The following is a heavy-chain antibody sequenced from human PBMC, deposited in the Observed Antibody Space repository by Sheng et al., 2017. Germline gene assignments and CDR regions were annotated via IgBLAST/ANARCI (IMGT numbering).Heavy chain of an antibody. Sequence: QVQLVQSGAEVKKPGSSVRVSCKASGGTSSTFPMTWVRQAPGQGLEWVGGIIPVFGKATYAQKFQDRVTITADESTITAYMELSSLTSEDTAIYYCARGIGSSSSWDNFYIYYMDVWGQGTTVTVSS. CDR3: ARGIGSSSSWDNFYIYYMDV. D-gene: IGHD2-2*01. J-gene: IGHJ6*03. CDR1: GGTSSTFP. CDR2: IIPVFGKA. V-gene: IGHV1-69*13.